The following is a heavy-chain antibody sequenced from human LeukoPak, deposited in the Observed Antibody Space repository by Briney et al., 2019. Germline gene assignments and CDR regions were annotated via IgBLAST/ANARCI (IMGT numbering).Heavy chain of an antibody. V-gene: IGHV4-61*02. CDR2: IDTTGST. CDR3: ARGLRYFGWLYES. Sequence: SQTPSLTCTVSGGSINSRNYYWSWIRQPAGKGLEWIGRIDTTGSTNFNPSLKSRVIISVDTPKNQFSLRLSSVTAADTAVYYCARGLRYFGWLYESWGQGSLVTVSS. CDR1: GGSINSRNYY. D-gene: IGHD3-9*01. J-gene: IGHJ5*02.